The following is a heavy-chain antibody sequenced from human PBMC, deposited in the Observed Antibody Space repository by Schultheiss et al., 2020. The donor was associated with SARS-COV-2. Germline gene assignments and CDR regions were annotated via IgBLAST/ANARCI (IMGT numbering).Heavy chain of an antibody. CDR3: ARDQYSSGWRFDY. J-gene: IGHJ4*02. D-gene: IGHD6-19*01. V-gene: IGHV4-31*03. CDR1: GGSISSGGFY. CDR2: IYYNGGT. Sequence: SETLSLTCSVSGGSISSGGFYWNWIRQHPGKGLEWIGYIYYNGGTYYNASLKSRVTISVDTSKNQFSLKLSSVTAADTAVYYCARDQYSSGWRFDYWGQGTLVTVSS.